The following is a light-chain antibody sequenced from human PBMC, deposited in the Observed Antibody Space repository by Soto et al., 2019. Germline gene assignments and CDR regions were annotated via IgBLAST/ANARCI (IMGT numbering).Light chain of an antibody. Sequence: EIVMTQSPATLSVFPGERATLSCRASQSVSSNLAWYQQKPGQAPSLLIYGASTRATGIPARFSGSGSGTEFTLTISSLQSEDFAVYYCQQYNNWPPLTFGPGTKVDIK. CDR3: QQYNNWPPLT. V-gene: IGKV3-15*01. J-gene: IGKJ3*01. CDR2: GAS. CDR1: QSVSSN.